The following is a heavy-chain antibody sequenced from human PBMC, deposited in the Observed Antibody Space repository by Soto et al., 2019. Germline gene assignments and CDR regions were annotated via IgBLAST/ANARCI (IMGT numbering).Heavy chain of an antibody. Sequence: ASVKVSCTASGYTFTSNSIGWVRQAPGQGLEWMGWINVYNGNTKYAQQLQGRVTMTTDTSTSTAYMELRSLRSDDTAVYYCAGRRCSRWYGDRAFESWGQGTMVTVS. CDR2: INVYNGNT. J-gene: IGHJ3*02. D-gene: IGHD6-13*01. V-gene: IGHV1-18*04. CDR1: GYTFTSNS. CDR3: AGRRCSRWYGDRAFES.